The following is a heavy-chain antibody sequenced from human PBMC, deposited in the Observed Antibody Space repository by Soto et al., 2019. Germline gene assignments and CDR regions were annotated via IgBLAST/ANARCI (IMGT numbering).Heavy chain of an antibody. CDR1: GYTFTGYY. CDR3: ARELSALRYFDWPPMDV. D-gene: IGHD3-9*01. J-gene: IGHJ6*02. V-gene: IGHV1-2*04. CDR2: INPNSGGT. Sequence: ASVKVSCKASGYTFTGYYMHWVRQAPGQGLEWMGWINPNSGGTNYAQKFQGWVTMTRDTSISTAYMELSRLRSDDTAVYYCARELSALRYFDWPPMDVWGQGTTVTVSS.